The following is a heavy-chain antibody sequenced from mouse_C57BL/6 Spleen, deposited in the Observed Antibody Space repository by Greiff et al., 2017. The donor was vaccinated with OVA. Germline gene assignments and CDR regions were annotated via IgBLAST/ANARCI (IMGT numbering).Heavy chain of an antibody. CDR2: INPSTGGT. CDR3: ARSDYYGSSSPFDY. Sequence: VQLQQSGPELVKPGASVKISCKASGYSFTGYYMNWVKQSPEKSLEWIGEINPSTGGTTYNQKFKAKATLTVDKSSSTAYMQLKSLTSEDSAVXYCARSDYYGSSSPFDYWGQGTTLTVSS. CDR1: GYSFTGYY. J-gene: IGHJ2*01. D-gene: IGHD1-1*01. V-gene: IGHV1-42*01.